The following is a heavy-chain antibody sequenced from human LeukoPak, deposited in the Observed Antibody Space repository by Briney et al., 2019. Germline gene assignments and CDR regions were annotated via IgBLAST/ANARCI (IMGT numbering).Heavy chain of an antibody. CDR3: ARETIGELDYFDY. CDR2: ISSSSSTI. CDR1: GFTFSSYS. D-gene: IGHD3-10*01. Sequence: PGGSLRLSCAASGFTFSSYSMNWVRQAPGKGLEWVSYISSSSSTIYYADSVKGRFTISRDNAKNSLYLQMNSLRAEDTAVYYCARETIGELDYFDYWGQGTLVTVSS. V-gene: IGHV3-48*01. J-gene: IGHJ4*02.